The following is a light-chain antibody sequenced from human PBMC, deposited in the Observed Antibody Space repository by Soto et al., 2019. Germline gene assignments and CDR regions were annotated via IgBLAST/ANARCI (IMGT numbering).Light chain of an antibody. J-gene: IGLJ2*01. CDR2: RDS. CDR1: NIGSKN. CDR3: QVWDSSTAVVV. Sequence: SSELTQPLSVSVALGQTARITCGGNNIGSKNVHWYQQKPGQAPVLVIYRDSNRPSGIPERFSGSNSGNTATLTISRAQAGDEADYYCQVWDSSTAVVVFGGGTKLTVL. V-gene: IGLV3-9*01.